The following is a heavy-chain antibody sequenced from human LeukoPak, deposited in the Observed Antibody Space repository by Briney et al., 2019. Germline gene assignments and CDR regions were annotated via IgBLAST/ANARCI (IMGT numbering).Heavy chain of an antibody. CDR3: VANEYDYVWGTYRSFH. Sequence: ASVKVSCKASGYTLTSYGISWVRQAPGQGLEWMGWISAYNGNTNYAQKLQGRVTMTTDTSTSTAYMELRSLRSDDTAVYFCVANEYDYVWGTYRSFHWGQGTLVTVSS. CDR2: ISAYNGNT. D-gene: IGHD3-16*02. CDR1: GYTLTSYG. V-gene: IGHV1-18*01. J-gene: IGHJ4*02.